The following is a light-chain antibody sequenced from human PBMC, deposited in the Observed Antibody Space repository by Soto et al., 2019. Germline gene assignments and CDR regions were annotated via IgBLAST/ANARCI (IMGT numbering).Light chain of an antibody. CDR1: QSVLYSSNTMNY. V-gene: IGKV4-1*01. J-gene: IGKJ1*01. CDR3: QQYYSTPWT. CDR2: WPS. Sequence: VVLTQSPDSLAVSLGERATIICKSSQSVLYSSNTMNYLAWYQQKAGQPPKLLIYWPSTRESGVPDRFGGSGSGTEFTLTITSPQAEDVAVYYCQQYYSTPWTFGQGTKVEIK.